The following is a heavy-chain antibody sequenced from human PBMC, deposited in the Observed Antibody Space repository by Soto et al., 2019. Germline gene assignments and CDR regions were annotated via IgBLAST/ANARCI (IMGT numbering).Heavy chain of an antibody. J-gene: IGHJ4*02. CDR3: VKDDGGYPSTAPH. D-gene: IGHD3-22*01. CDR1: GITISNYP. V-gene: IGHV3-23*01. Sequence: EVQLLESGGGLVQPGGSLRLSRAASGITISNYPMSWVRQAPGKGLDWVSGISGSGDRTYYADSAKGRFTISKDISRNLLSLQLDSLGVEDTAVYFCVKDDGGYPSTAPHWGQGTLVTVSS. CDR2: ISGSGDRT.